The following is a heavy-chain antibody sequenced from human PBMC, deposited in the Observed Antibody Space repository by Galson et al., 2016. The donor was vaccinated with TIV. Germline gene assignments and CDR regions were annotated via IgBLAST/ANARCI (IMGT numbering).Heavy chain of an antibody. CDR1: GYTLTEYY. Sequence: SAKVSCKASGYTLTEYYLHWVRPAPGQGLEWMGIIEPRGGTTAFAQKCRGRVTTTRDTSTSTVHRELSSLRAADTAVYYRASDSGDYVAPYHYYGMDVLGQGTKVTVSS. CDR3: ASDSGDYVAPYHYYGMDV. J-gene: IGHJ6*02. D-gene: IGHD4-17*01. CDR2: IEPRGGTT. V-gene: IGHV1-46*01.